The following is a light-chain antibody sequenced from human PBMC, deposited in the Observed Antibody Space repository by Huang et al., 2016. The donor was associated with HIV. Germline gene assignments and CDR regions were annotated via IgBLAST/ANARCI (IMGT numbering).Light chain of an antibody. CDR3: HQYNNWPPAWT. V-gene: IGKV3-15*01. Sequence: EIVVTQSPATVSVSPGERATLSCRASQSIGDNVAWYQQKPGQAPNLLLYGASMRANGIPARFRGSGSWTEFTLTISSLQSEDFAVYYCHQYNNWPPAWTFGQGTKVEIK. J-gene: IGKJ1*01. CDR2: GAS. CDR1: QSIGDN.